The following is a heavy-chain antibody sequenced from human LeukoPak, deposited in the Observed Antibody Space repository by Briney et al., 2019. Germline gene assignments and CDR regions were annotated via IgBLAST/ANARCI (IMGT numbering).Heavy chain of an antibody. CDR1: GFTLSSYA. CDR3: AKVAGSSGYYPEF. CDR2: ISADGRST. Sequence: SGGSLRLSCAASGFTLSSYAMSWVRQAPGKGLEWVSAISADGRSTYHADPVKGRFTISRDISKSTVYMQMNSLRAEDTAVYYCAKVAGSSGYYPEFWGQGTLVTVSS. D-gene: IGHD3-22*01. V-gene: IGHV3-23*01. J-gene: IGHJ4*02.